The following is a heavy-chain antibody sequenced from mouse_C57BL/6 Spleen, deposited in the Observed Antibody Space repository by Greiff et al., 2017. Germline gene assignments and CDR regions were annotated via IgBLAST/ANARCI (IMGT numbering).Heavy chain of an antibody. CDR1: GYTFTSYW. Sequence: VQLKQPGAELVRPGSSVKLSCKASGYTFTSYWMHWVKQRPIQGLEWIGNIDPSDSETHYNQKFKDKATLTVDKSSSTAYMQLSSLTSEDSAVYYCARTNYSNSLFAYWGQGTLVTVSA. V-gene: IGHV1-52*01. D-gene: IGHD2-5*01. J-gene: IGHJ3*01. CDR3: ARTNYSNSLFAY. CDR2: IDPSDSET.